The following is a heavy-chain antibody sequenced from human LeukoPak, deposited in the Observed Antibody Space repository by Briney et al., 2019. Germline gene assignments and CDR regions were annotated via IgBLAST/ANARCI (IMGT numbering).Heavy chain of an antibody. D-gene: IGHD3-3*01. CDR1: GGSISIYY. CDR3: ARVDFWSTYYTDNWFDP. Sequence: SETLSLTCIVSGGSISIYYWTWIRQPAGKGLEWIGHIYSSGISNYNPSLKSRVSMSMDVSKNQFSLKLNSVTAADTAVYYCARVDFWSTYYTDNWFDPWGQGTLVTVSS. CDR2: IYSSGIS. J-gene: IGHJ5*02. V-gene: IGHV4-4*07.